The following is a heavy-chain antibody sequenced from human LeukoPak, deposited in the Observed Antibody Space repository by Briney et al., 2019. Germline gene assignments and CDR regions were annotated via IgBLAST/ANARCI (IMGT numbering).Heavy chain of an antibody. D-gene: IGHD6-19*01. Sequence: SQTLSLTCAISGDSVSSTDAAWNWIRQSPSRGLEWLGRTYYRSKWYNDYAVSVKSRITINPDTSKNQFSLQLNSVTPEDTAVHYCARVDWSSGWYYFDYWGQGTLVTVSS. CDR3: ARVDWSSGWYYFDY. J-gene: IGHJ4*02. CDR2: TYYRSKWYN. V-gene: IGHV6-1*01. CDR1: GDSVSSTDAA.